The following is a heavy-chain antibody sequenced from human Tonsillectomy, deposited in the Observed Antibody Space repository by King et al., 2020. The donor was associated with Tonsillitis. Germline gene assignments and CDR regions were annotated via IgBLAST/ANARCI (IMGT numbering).Heavy chain of an antibody. CDR1: GFSLSTSGVG. CDR2: IYWNCDK. D-gene: IGHD3-3*01. Sequence: ITLKESGPTLVKPTQTPTLTCTFSGFSLSTSGVGVGWIRQPPGKALEWLALIYWNCDKRYSPSLKSRLTITKDTSKNQVVLTMTNKDTVDTATYYCARPTYYDFWSGYLMDVWGQGTTVTVSS. V-gene: IGHV2-5*01. J-gene: IGHJ6*02. CDR3: ARPTYYDFWSGYLMDV.